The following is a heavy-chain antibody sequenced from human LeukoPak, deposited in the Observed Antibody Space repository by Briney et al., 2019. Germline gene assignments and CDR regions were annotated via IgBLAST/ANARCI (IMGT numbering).Heavy chain of an antibody. J-gene: IGHJ4*02. CDR1: GYTFTSYG. CDR3: ARDPMVRGVIIYDY. CDR2: ISAYNGNT. D-gene: IGHD3-10*01. Sequence: ASVKASCKASGYTFTSYGISWVRQAPGQGLEWMGWISAYNGNTNYAQKLQGRVTMTTDTSTSTAYMELRSLRSDDTAVYYCARDPMVRGVIIYDYWGQGTLVTVSS. V-gene: IGHV1-18*01.